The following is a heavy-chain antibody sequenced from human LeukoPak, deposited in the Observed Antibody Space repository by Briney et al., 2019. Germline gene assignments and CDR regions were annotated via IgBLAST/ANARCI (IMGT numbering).Heavy chain of an antibody. V-gene: IGHV1-2*02. CDR1: GYTFTGYY. D-gene: IGHD3-10*01. Sequence: GASVKVSCKAFGYTFTGYYMHWVRQAPGQGLEWMGWINPNSGGTNYAQKFQGRVTMTRDTSISTAYMELSRLRSDDTAVYYCARVDIWFGAANWGWFDPWGQGTLVTVSS. CDR3: ARVDIWFGAANWGWFDP. CDR2: INPNSGGT. J-gene: IGHJ5*02.